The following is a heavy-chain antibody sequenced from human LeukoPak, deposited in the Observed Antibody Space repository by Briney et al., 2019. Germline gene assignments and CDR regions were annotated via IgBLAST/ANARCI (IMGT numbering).Heavy chain of an antibody. Sequence: SETLSLTCAVYGGSFSRYYWSWIRQPPGKGLEWIGEINHSGSTNYSPSLKSRVTISVDMSKNQFSLKLSSVTAADTAVYYCARYGSGARQGTFDYWGQGTLVTVSS. D-gene: IGHD3-10*01. CDR2: INHSGST. CDR3: ARYGSGARQGTFDY. V-gene: IGHV4-34*01. CDR1: GGSFSRYY. J-gene: IGHJ4*02.